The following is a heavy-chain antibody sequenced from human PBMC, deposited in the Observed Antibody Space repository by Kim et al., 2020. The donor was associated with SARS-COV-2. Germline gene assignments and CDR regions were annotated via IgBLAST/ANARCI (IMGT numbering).Heavy chain of an antibody. Sequence: SVKVSCKASGGTFSSYAISWVRQAPGQGLEWMGGIIPIFGTANYAQKFQGRVTITADESTSTAYMELSSLRSEDTAVYYCARAGTGARPSRVSWFDPWGQGTLVTVSS. J-gene: IGHJ5*02. D-gene: IGHD6-6*01. V-gene: IGHV1-69*13. CDR1: GGTFSSYA. CDR2: IIPIFGTA. CDR3: ARAGTGARPSRVSWFDP.